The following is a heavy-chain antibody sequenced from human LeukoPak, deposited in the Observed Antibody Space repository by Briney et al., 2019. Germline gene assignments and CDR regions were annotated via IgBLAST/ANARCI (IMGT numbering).Heavy chain of an antibody. J-gene: IGHJ3*02. V-gene: IGHV4-39*07. CDR3: ARESYYDSSGYSHDAFDI. CDR2: IYYSGST. CDR1: GGSISSSSYY. D-gene: IGHD3-22*01. Sequence: SETLSLTCTVSGGSISSSSYYWGWIRQPPGKGLEWIGSIYYSGSTYYNPSLKSRVTIAVDTSKNQFSLKLNSVTAADTAVYYCARESYYDSSGYSHDAFDIWGQGTMVTVSS.